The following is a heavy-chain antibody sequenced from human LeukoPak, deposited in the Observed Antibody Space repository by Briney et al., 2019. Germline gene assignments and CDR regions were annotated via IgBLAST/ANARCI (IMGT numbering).Heavy chain of an antibody. Sequence: PGESLKISCKASGYTFTNYWIGWVRQMPGKGLEWMAIIYPGDSDTRYGPSFQGRVTISVDKSINTAYLQWNSLKTSDTAMYYCARGGEVATTLYYYYMDVWGKGTTVAVSS. CDR3: ARGGEVATTLYYYYMDV. CDR1: GYTFTNYW. J-gene: IGHJ6*03. V-gene: IGHV5-51*01. CDR2: IYPGDSDT. D-gene: IGHD5-12*01.